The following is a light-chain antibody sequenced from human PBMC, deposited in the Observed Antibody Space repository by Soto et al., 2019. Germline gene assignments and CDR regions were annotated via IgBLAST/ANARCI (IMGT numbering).Light chain of an antibody. V-gene: IGLV2-14*01. Sequence: SPLLSHPSVFGPPGRSIALPATGTRGAVVVFNIFSGYHQHQAKAPNLWISRAPNRPSGALDRSPASKSGNTPPLTTSGLQPEDEADYYCSSFTRRFTFVFGTGTKGTVL. CDR3: SSFTRRFTFV. CDR1: RGAVVVFNI. CDR2: RAP. J-gene: IGLJ1*01.